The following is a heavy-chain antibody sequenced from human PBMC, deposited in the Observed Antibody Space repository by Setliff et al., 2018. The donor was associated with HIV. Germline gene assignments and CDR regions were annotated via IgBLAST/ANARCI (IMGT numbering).Heavy chain of an antibody. CDR2: IGTGGDT. CDR1: GFAFSDYD. V-gene: IGHV3-13*01. CDR3: ARHSDWYGNDAFDI. Sequence: GGSLRLSCATSGFAFSDYDFHWVRQVTGEGLEWVSAIGTGGDTYYADSVKGRFTISRDNSKNTLYLQMNSLRVEDTAIYYCARHSDWYGNDAFDIWGQGTRVTVSS. J-gene: IGHJ3*02. D-gene: IGHD6-19*01.